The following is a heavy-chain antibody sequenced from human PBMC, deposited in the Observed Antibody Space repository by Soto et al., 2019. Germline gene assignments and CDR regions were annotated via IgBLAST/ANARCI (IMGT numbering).Heavy chain of an antibody. Sequence: TLWHSCTVAVRCPSSYYWCRLRQPARKGLEWIGRIYSRGDTNYNPSVKSRVTMSVDTSKNEFSLRLNSVTAADTAVYYCAGRGEDVYYGMDVWGQGTTVT. CDR3: AGRGEDVYYGMDV. CDR1: VRCPSSYY. V-gene: IGHV4-4*07. J-gene: IGHJ6*02. CDR2: IYSRGDT.